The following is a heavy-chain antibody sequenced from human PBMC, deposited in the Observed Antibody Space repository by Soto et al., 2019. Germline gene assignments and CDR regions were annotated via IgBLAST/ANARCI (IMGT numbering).Heavy chain of an antibody. J-gene: IGHJ4*01. CDR2: ISGSGGST. D-gene: IGHD5-18*01. V-gene: IGHV3-23*01. Sequence: GGSLRLSCAASGFTFSSYAMSWVRQAPGKGLEWVPAISGSGGSTYYADSVKGRFTISRDNSKNTLYLQMNSLRAEDTATYYCATFGTAMVIDYWGHGTLVTVSS. CDR1: GFTFSSYA. CDR3: ATFGTAMVIDY.